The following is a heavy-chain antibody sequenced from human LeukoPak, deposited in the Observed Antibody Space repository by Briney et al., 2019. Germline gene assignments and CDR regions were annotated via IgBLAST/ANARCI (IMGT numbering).Heavy chain of an antibody. CDR1: GFTFSSYA. CDR2: ISYDGSNK. V-gene: IGHV3-30-3*01. CDR3: AAGPTKIYSNYPGGYFDY. Sequence: PGRSLRLSCAASGFTFSSYAMHWVRQAPGKGLEWVAVISYDGSNKYYADSVKGRFTISRDNSKNTLYLQMNSLRAEDTAVYYCAAGPTKIYSNYPGGYFDYWGQGTLVTVSS. J-gene: IGHJ4*02. D-gene: IGHD4-11*01.